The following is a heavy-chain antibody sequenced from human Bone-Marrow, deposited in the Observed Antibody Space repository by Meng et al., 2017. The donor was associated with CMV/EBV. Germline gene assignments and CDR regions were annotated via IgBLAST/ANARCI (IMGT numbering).Heavy chain of an antibody. V-gene: IGHV3-30*02. CDR1: GFTFRSYG. CDR2: IRYDGSNK. Sequence: GSLRLPCAASGFTFRSYGMHWVRQAPGKGLEWVACIRYDGSNKYYADSVKGRFTISRDNSKNTLYLQMNSLRAEDTAVYYCAKDLSSEEWLLVSYYYYGMDVWGQGNTVTVSS. J-gene: IGHJ6*02. CDR3: AKDLSSEEWLLVSYYYYGMDV. D-gene: IGHD3-3*01.